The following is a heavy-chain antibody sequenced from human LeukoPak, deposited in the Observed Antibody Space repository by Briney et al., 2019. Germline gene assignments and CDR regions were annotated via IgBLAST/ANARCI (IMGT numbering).Heavy chain of an antibody. D-gene: IGHD2-15*01. CDR1: GFTVSNNY. V-gene: IGHV3-53*01. J-gene: IGHJ4*02. CDR2: IYSGNSK. Sequence: PGGSLRLSCAASGFTVSNNYMSWVRQAPGKGLEWVSVIYSGNSKYYAGSVKGRFTISRDNSKNTVYLQMNSLRVEDTAVYYCARDFECSGGSCYSAYWGQGTLVTVSS. CDR3: ARDFECSGGSCYSAY.